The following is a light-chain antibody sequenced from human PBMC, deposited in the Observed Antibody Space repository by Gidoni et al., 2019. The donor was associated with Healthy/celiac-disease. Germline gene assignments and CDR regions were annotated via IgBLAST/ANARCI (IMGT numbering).Light chain of an antibody. CDR1: QSVSSY. V-gene: IGKV3-11*01. J-gene: IGKJ4*01. CDR2: DAS. Sequence: DIVLTQSPATLSLSPGERATLPCRARQSVSSYLAWYQQKPGQAPRLLIYDASNRATGIPARFSGSGSGTDFTLTISSLEPEDFAVYYCQQRSNWPPALTFGGGTKVEIK. CDR3: QQRSNWPPALT.